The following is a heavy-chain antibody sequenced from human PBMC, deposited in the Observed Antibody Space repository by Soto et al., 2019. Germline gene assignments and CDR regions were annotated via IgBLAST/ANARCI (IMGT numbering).Heavy chain of an antibody. D-gene: IGHD3-10*01. Sequence: SVKVSCKASGGTFSSYTISWVRQAPGQGLEWMGGIIPIFGTANYAQKFQGRVTITADGSPSTAYMELSSLRSEDTAVYYCARDLYYGSGSYNWFDPWGQGTLVTVSS. CDR1: GGTFSSYT. V-gene: IGHV1-69*13. CDR3: ARDLYYGSGSYNWFDP. J-gene: IGHJ5*02. CDR2: IIPIFGTA.